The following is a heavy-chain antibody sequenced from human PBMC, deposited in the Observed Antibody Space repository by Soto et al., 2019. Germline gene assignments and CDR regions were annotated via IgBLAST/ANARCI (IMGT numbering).Heavy chain of an antibody. D-gene: IGHD1-1*01. J-gene: IGHJ6*03. CDR3: AKLGGTDWNTLRGPAHYYYYDYMDV. CDR2: ISYDGSNK. V-gene: IGHV3-30*18. CDR1: GFTFSSYG. Sequence: QVQLVESGGGVVQPGRSLRLSCAASGFTFSSYGMHWVRQAPGKGLEWVAVISYDGSNKYYADSVKGRFTISRDNSKNTLYLQMNSLRAEDTAVYYCAKLGGTDWNTLRGPAHYYYYDYMDVWGKGTTVTVSS.